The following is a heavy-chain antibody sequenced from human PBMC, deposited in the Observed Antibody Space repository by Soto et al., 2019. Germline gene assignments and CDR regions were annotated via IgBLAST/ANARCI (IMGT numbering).Heavy chain of an antibody. D-gene: IGHD6-19*01. CDR3: ARDRATIKYSSGWYPFHYYGMDV. Sequence: PSQTLSLPCAISGDSVSSNSAAWNWIRQSPSRGLEWLGRTYYRSKWYNDYAVSVKSRITINPDTSKNQFSLQLNSVTPEDTAVYYCARDRATIKYSSGWYPFHYYGMDVWGQGTTVTVSS. V-gene: IGHV6-1*01. CDR2: TYYRSKWYN. J-gene: IGHJ6*02. CDR1: GDSVSSNSAA.